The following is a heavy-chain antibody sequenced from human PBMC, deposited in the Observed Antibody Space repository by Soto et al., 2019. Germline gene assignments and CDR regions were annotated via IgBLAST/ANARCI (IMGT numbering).Heavy chain of an antibody. V-gene: IGHV3-23*01. J-gene: IGHJ3*02. D-gene: IGHD3-22*01. CDR1: GFTFSSYA. CDR3: AKDNGYVSSGYGAPNAFDI. Sequence: EVQLLESGGGLVQPGGSLRLSCAASGFTFSSYAMSWVRQAPGKGLEWVSGISGRRGSTYYADSVKGRFTISRDNSKNTLYLQMRSLSAEDAAVYYCAKDNGYVSSGYGAPNAFDIWGQGTMVTVSS. CDR2: ISGRRGST.